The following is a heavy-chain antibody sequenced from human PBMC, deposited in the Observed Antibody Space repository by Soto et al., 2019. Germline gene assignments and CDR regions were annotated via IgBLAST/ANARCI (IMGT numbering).Heavy chain of an antibody. CDR2: ISYDGSNK. V-gene: IGHV3-30-3*01. CDR3: ARDPRYGDYGWYFDL. D-gene: IGHD4-17*01. CDR1: GFTFSSYA. Sequence: QVQLVESGGGVVQPGRSLRLSCAASGFTFSSYAMHWVRQAPGKGLEWVAVISYDGSNKYYADSVKGRFTISGDNSKNTLYLQMNSLRAEDTAVYYCARDPRYGDYGWYFDLWGRGTLVTVSS. J-gene: IGHJ2*01.